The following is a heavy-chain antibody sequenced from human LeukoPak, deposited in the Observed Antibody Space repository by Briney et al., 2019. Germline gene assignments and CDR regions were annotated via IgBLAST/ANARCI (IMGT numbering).Heavy chain of an antibody. J-gene: IGHJ3*02. CDR1: GFTFDDYG. CDR2: ITNWNGGST. V-gene: IGHV3-20*04. Sequence: GGSLRLSCEASGFTFDDYGMSWVRQSTGKGLEWVSAITNWNGGSTGYADSVRGRFTISRDNAKNSLYLQMNSLRAEDTALYYCARCSRSSTDCYSALDIWGQGTMVTVSS. CDR3: ARCSRSSTDCYSALDI. D-gene: IGHD2-2*02.